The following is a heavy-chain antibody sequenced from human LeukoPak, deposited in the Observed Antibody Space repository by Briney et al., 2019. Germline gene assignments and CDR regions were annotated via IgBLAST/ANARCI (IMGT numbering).Heavy chain of an antibody. D-gene: IGHD3-10*01. CDR1: GGSIGNYA. J-gene: IGHJ4*02. CDR3: ARVGYFGSGNYYNDRGAFDY. Sequence: SETLSLTCSVSGGSIGNYAWTWIRQTPGKRLEWIGFIYNTGSTNYNPSLKSRVTISVDTSKNQFSLKLSSVTAADTAVYYCARVGYFGSGNYYNDRGAFDYWGQGTLVAVSS. CDR2: IYNTGST. V-gene: IGHV4-59*01.